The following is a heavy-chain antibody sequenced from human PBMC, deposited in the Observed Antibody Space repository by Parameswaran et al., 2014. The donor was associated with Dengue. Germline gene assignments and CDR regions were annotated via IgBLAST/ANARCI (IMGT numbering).Heavy chain of an antibody. J-gene: IGHJ3*02. D-gene: IGHD3-10*01. Sequence: WIRQPPGKGLEWIGYIYYSGSTYYNPSLKSRVTISVDTSKNQFSLKLSSVTAADTAVYYCARDWDYGSGSSRLRKDAFDIWGQGTMVTVSS. CDR2: IYYSGST. CDR3: ARDWDYGSGSSRLRKDAFDI. V-gene: IGHV4-30-4*01.